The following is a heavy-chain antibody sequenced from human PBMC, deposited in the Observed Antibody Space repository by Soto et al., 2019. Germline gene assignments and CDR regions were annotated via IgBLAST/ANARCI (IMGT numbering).Heavy chain of an antibody. CDR1: GFTFGSYG. Sequence: GGSLRLSCAASGFTFGSYGMHWVRQAPGKGLEWVAVISYDGGNKYYADSVKGRFTISRDNSKNTLYLQMNSLRAEDTAVYYCAKDYSSSWYTDWYFDLWGRGTLVTVSS. CDR3: AKDYSSSWYTDWYFDL. D-gene: IGHD6-13*01. V-gene: IGHV3-30*18. J-gene: IGHJ2*01. CDR2: ISYDGGNK.